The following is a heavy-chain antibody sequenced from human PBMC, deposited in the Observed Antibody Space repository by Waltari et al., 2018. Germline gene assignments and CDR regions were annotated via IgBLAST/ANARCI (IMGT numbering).Heavy chain of an antibody. V-gene: IGHV3-53*01. CDR3: TSDHGLSWPLD. CDR1: GVLVSNNY. D-gene: IGHD6-13*01. Sequence: EVHLVESGGGLVHPGDSVRLSCEASGVLVSNNYMSGVRQPPRKGLEWVSVIYRGGETYYADSVKGRFTISRDNSKNTLDLQMNNVRAEDTAVYYCTSDHGLSWPLDWGQGTMVTVSS. J-gene: IGHJ4*02. CDR2: IYRGGET.